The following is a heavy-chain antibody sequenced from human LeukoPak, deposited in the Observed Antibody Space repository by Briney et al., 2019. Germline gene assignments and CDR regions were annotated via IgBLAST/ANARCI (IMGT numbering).Heavy chain of an antibody. V-gene: IGHV3-23*01. CDR1: GFTFYMYA. Sequence: PGGSLRLSCQASGFTFYMYAMSWVRQAPGKGLEWVASMCGTAGCTFYPDSVKGRFTISRENSKNVLYLRMNSLTAEDTAIYYCAKDRPNFHENSGHYYRRDGDSWGQGTLVTVSS. CDR2: MCGTAGCT. CDR3: AKDRPNFHENSGHYYRRDGDS. J-gene: IGHJ5*01. D-gene: IGHD3-22*01.